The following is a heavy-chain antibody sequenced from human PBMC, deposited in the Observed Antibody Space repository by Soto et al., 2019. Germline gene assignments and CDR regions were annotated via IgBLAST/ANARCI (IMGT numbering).Heavy chain of an antibody. CDR1: GYSFITFY. CDR2: INPSGGST. Sequence: ASVKVSCKTSGYSFITFYMHWVRQAPGQGLEWMGIINPSGGSTSYAQKFQGRVTMTRDTSTSTVYMELSSLRSEDTAVYYCARMSSSWPMGMDVWGQGTTVTVSS. J-gene: IGHJ6*02. V-gene: IGHV1-46*01. D-gene: IGHD6-13*01. CDR3: ARMSSSWPMGMDV.